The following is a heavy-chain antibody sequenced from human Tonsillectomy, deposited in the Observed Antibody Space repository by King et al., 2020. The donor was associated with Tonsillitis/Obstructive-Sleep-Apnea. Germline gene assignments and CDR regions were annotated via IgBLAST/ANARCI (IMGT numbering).Heavy chain of an antibody. CDR2: IYYNGDT. D-gene: IGHD3-9*01. V-gene: IGHV4-39*01. Sequence: VQLQESGPGLVKPSETLSLSCTVSGGSISSSRYYWGWIRQPPGKGLEWIGSIYYNGDTYYHPSLKSRVTVSIDTSENQFSLKVTSVTAADTAVYYCARHAPDMDNYYYYMDGWGKGTTVTVSS. J-gene: IGHJ6*03. CDR1: GGSISSSRYY. CDR3: ARHAPDMDNYYYYMDG.